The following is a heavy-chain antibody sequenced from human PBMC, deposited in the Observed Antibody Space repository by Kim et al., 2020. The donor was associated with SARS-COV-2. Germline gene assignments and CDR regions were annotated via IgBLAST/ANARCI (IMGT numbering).Heavy chain of an antibody. D-gene: IGHD6-13*01. CDR2: IYHSGST. Sequence: SETLSLTCAVSGGSISSSNWWSWVRQPPGKGLEWIGEIYHSGSTNYNPSLKSRVTISVDKSKNQFSLKLSSVTAADTAVYYCARDLGLEQQHDAFDIWGQGTMVTVSS. CDR1: GGSISSSNW. J-gene: IGHJ3*02. V-gene: IGHV4-4*02. CDR3: ARDLGLEQQHDAFDI.